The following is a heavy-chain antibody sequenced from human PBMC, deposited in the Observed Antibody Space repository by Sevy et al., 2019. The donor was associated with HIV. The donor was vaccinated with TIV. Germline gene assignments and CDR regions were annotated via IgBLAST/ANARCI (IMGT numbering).Heavy chain of an antibody. CDR1: GFTLSHRA. Sequence: GGSLRLSCRASGFTLSHRALHWVRQTPGKGLEWVAAISYDGGDKYYADSVEGRFTIQRANSENTLYLQMTSLTTEDTAVYFCARDRGPPPTAILYHFDHWGQGTLVTVSS. CDR3: ARDRGPPPTAILYHFDH. J-gene: IGHJ4*02. CDR2: ISYDGGDK. D-gene: IGHD5-18*01. V-gene: IGHV3-30-3*01.